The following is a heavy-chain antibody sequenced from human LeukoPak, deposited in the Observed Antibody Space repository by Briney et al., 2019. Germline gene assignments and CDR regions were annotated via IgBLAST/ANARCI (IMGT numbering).Heavy chain of an antibody. J-gene: IGHJ4*02. CDR1: GFTFSSYG. CDR2: ISSSSSYI. CDR3: ARDRVGATLGV. Sequence: GGSLRLSCAASGFTFSSYGMSWVRQAPGKGLEWVSSISSSSSYIYYADSVKGRFTISRDNAKNSLYLQMNSLRAEDTAVYYCARDRVGATLGVWGQGTLVTVSS. D-gene: IGHD1-26*01. V-gene: IGHV3-21*01.